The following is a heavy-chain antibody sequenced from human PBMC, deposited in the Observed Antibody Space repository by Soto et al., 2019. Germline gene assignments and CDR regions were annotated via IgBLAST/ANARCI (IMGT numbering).Heavy chain of an antibody. J-gene: IGHJ4*02. V-gene: IGHV3-30-3*01. Sequence: SLRLSCAASGFTFSSYAMHWVRQAPGKGLEWVAVISSDGSNKYYADSVKGRFTISRDNSKNTLYLQMNSLRAEDTAVYYCARDSLPSSVVVPAATRPWGQGTLVTVSS. D-gene: IGHD2-2*01. CDR2: ISSDGSNK. CDR1: GFTFSSYA. CDR3: ARDSLPSSVVVPAATRP.